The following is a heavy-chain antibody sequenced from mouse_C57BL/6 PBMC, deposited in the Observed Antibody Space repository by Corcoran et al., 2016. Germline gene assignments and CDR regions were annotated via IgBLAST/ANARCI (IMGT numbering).Heavy chain of an antibody. Sequence: QIQLVQSGPELKKPGETVKISCQASGYTFPTSGMRWVKQAPGKGLKWMGWINTYSGVPTYADDFKGRFAFSLETSASTAYLQINNLKNEDTATYFGARTRLRGRGLYAMDYWGQGTSVTVAS. J-gene: IGHJ4*01. V-gene: IGHV9-3*01. CDR2: INTYSGVP. D-gene: IGHD2-4*01. CDR1: GYTFPTSG. CDR3: ARTRLRGRGLYAMDY.